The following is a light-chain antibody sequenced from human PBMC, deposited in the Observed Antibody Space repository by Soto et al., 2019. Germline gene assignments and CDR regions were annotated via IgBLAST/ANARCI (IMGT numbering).Light chain of an antibody. CDR2: GAS. Sequence: EIMLTQSPGTLSLSPGERATLSCRASQSVSNSFLALYQQKPGQAPRLLIDGASIRATGIPDRFSGSGSGTDFTLTISRLEPEDFAMYLCQHYGTSLWTFGQGTKVEIK. CDR3: QHYGTSLWT. J-gene: IGKJ1*01. V-gene: IGKV3-20*01. CDR1: QSVSNSF.